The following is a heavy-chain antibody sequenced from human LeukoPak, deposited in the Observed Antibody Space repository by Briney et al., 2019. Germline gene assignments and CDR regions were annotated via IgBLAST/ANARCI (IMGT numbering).Heavy chain of an antibody. CDR1: GGSISTYY. CDR2: IYYSGST. V-gene: IGHV4-59*01. Sequence: PSETLSLTCTVSGGSISTYYWNWIRQPPGKGLEWIGYIYYSGSTNYNPSLKSRVTISVDTSKNQFSLKLSSVTAADTAVYYCARAIPPYYYDSSGYSYWFDPWGQGTLVTVSS. J-gene: IGHJ5*02. D-gene: IGHD3-22*01. CDR3: ARAIPPYYYDSSGYSYWFDP.